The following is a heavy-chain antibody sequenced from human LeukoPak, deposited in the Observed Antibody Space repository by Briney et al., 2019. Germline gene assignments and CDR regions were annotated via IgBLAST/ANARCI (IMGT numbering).Heavy chain of an antibody. J-gene: IGHJ4*02. V-gene: IGHV4-59*01. Sequence: SETLSLTCTVSGGSISSYYWSWIRQPPGKGLEWIGYIYYSGNTNYNPSLKSRVTISVDKSKSQFSLKLRSVTAADTAVYYCARMKGDYWGQGTLVTVSS. CDR1: GGSISSYY. CDR2: IYYSGNT. CDR3: ARMKGDY.